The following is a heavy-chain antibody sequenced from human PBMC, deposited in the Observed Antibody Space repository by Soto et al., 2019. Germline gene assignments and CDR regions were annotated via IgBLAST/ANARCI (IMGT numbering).Heavy chain of an antibody. D-gene: IGHD6-19*01. CDR3: ARDDVGSAWPY. CDR2: INCDNGNT. J-gene: IGHJ4*02. CDR1: GYNFIENA. Sequence: QVQLVQSGADVKKPGASVNVSCKTSGYNFIENAVHWVRQAPGQGLEWMGWINCDNGNTKYSRKMQGRLTISRDKSATTVYMELSALTSEDTAVYFCARDDVGSAWPYWGQGTLVSVSS. V-gene: IGHV1-3*01.